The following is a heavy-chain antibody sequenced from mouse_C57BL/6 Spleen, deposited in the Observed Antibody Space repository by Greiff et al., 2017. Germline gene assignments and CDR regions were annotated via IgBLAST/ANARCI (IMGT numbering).Heavy chain of an antibody. CDR3: TRTGGNSDWYCDV. J-gene: IGHJ1*03. D-gene: IGHD2-1*01. Sequence: QVQLQQSGAELVRPGASVTLSCKASGYTFTDYEMHWVKQTPVHGLEWIGAIDPETGGTAYNQKFKGKAILTADKSSSTAYMELRSLTSEDSAVYYCTRTGGNSDWYCDVWGTGTTVTVSS. V-gene: IGHV1-15*01. CDR2: IDPETGGT. CDR1: GYTFTDYE.